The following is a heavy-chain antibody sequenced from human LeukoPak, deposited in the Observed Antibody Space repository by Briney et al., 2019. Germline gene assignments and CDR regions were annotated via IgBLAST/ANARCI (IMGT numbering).Heavy chain of an antibody. D-gene: IGHD3-22*01. Sequence: PSETLSLTCAVYGGSFSGYYWSWLRQPPGKGLEWIGEINHSGSTNYNPSLKSRVTISVDTSKNQFSLKLSSVTAADTAVYYCARGGIYDSSGYYSGILDYWGQGTLVTVSS. J-gene: IGHJ4*02. CDR3: ARGGIYDSSGYYSGILDY. V-gene: IGHV4-34*01. CDR2: INHSGST. CDR1: GGSFSGYY.